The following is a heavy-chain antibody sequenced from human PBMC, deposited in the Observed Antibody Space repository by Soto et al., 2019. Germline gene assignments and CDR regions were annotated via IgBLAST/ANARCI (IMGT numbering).Heavy chain of an antibody. CDR3: RYGDSGYDQYYFDY. Sequence: QVQLVQSGAEVKKPGSSVKVSCKASGGTFSSYTISWVREAPGQGLEWMGRIIPILGIANYAQKFQGRVTITADKSTSTAYMELSSLRSEDTAVHYCRYGDSGYDQYYFDYWGQGTLVTVSS. CDR2: IIPILGIA. D-gene: IGHD5-12*01. CDR1: GGTFSSYT. V-gene: IGHV1-69*02. J-gene: IGHJ4*02.